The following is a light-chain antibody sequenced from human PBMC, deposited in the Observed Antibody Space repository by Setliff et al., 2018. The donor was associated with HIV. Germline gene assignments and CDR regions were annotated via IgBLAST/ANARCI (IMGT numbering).Light chain of an antibody. V-gene: IGKV1-5*03. Sequence: DIQMTQSPSTLSASVGDRVTITCRASQSISSWLAWYQQKPGNAPKLLIYKASNLESGAPLRFSGSGSGTEFTLTISSLQPDDFATYYCQEYKSSSPMYTVGQGTKVDIK. CDR1: QSISSW. CDR3: QEYKSSSPMYT. CDR2: KAS. J-gene: IGKJ2*01.